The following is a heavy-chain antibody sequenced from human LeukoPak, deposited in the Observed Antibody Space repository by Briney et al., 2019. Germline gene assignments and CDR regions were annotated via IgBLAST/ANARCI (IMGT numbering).Heavy chain of an antibody. CDR1: GFTFSNWS. CDR3: AKWAGSGEQIIRYFGPFDF. Sequence: PGGSLSLSCAASGFTFSNWSITWVRQAPGMGLEWVSSISGEGGGTYYADSVKGRFTVSRDNSKNTLYLEINRLRVEDTAVYYCAKWAGSGEQIIRYFGPFDFWGQGTLVTVSS. CDR2: ISGEGGGT. D-gene: IGHD1/OR15-1a*01. J-gene: IGHJ4*02. V-gene: IGHV3-23*01.